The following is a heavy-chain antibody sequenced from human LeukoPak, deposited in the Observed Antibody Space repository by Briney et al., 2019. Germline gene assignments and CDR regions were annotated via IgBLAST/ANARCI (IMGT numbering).Heavy chain of an antibody. D-gene: IGHD6-13*01. V-gene: IGHV7-4-1*02. Sequence: ASVKVSCKASGYTFTTYPMNWVRQAPGQGLEWKGWINTNTGNPTYAQGFTGRFVFSLDTSVSTAYLQISSLKAEDTAVYYCARDPYTSSSWYRGRANNWFDPWGQGTLDTVSS. CDR1: GYTFTTYP. CDR2: INTNTGNP. J-gene: IGHJ5*02. CDR3: ARDPYTSSSWYRGRANNWFDP.